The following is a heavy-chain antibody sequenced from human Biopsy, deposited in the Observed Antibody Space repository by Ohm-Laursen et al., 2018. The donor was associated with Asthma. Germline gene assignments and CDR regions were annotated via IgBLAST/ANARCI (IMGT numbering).Heavy chain of an antibody. J-gene: IGHJ4*02. CDR2: INPSGGST. CDR1: GYTFTSYY. Sequence: ASVKVSCKASGYTFTSYYMHWVRQSPGQGLEWMGIINPSGGSTSYAQKFQGRVTMTRDTSTSTVYMELSSPRSEDTAVYYCARAGALIVGATMGYGGQGTLVTVSS. V-gene: IGHV1-46*01. D-gene: IGHD1-26*01. CDR3: ARAGALIVGATMGY.